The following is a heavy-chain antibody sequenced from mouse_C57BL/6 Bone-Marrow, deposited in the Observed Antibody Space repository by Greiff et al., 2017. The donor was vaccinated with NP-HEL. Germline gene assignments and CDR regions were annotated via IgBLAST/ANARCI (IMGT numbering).Heavy chain of an antibody. V-gene: IGHV1-82*01. D-gene: IGHD2-1*01. CDR1: GYAFSSSW. Sequence: QVQLQQSGPELVKPGASVKISCKASGYAFSSSWMNWVKQRPGKGLEWIGRIYPGDGDTNYNGKFKGKATLTADKSSSTAYMQLSSLTSEDSAVYFCARPFYWGRFAYWGQGTLVTVSA. CDR3: ARPFYWGRFAY. CDR2: IYPGDGDT. J-gene: IGHJ3*01.